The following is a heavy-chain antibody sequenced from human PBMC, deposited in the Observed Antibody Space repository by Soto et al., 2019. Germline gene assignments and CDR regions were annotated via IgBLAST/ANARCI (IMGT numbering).Heavy chain of an antibody. V-gene: IGHV3-33*01. CDR2: IWYDGSNK. J-gene: IGHJ6*02. CDR3: AREESYDSSGYYQTGDYYGMDV. Sequence: TGGSLRLSCAASGFTFSSYGMHWVRQAPGKGLEWVAVIWYDGSNKYYADSVKGRFTISRDNSKNTLYLQMNSLRAEDTAVYYCAREESYDSSGYYQTGDYYGMDVWGQGTTVTVSS. D-gene: IGHD3-22*01. CDR1: GFTFSSYG.